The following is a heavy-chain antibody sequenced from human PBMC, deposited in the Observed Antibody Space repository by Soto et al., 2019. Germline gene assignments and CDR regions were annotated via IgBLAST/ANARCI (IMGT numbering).Heavy chain of an antibody. D-gene: IGHD3-3*01. V-gene: IGHV3-11*01. CDR1: GFSFSDYY. CDR2: ISHSGSTI. Sequence: GSLRLSCAASGFSFSDYYMTWIRQAPGKGLEWVAYISHSGSTIYYADSVKGRFTISRDNAKNSLYLQMDSLRAEDTALYYCARDYDFWSGFKGMDVWGQGTTVTVSS. J-gene: IGHJ6*02. CDR3: ARDYDFWSGFKGMDV.